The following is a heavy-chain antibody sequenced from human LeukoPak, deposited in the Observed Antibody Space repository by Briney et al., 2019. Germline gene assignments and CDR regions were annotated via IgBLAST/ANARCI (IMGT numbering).Heavy chain of an antibody. V-gene: IGHV3-7*01. Sequence: GGSLRLSCTASGFTFSDYWMTWVRQAPGKGPEWVTNIKQDGSQRYYVDSVRGRFTISRDNAKNSLFLQMNGLRAEDTAVYYCARRGGSSSRRSPIDYWGQGTLVAVSS. CDR2: IKQDGSQR. CDR1: GFTFSDYW. D-gene: IGHD6-6*01. J-gene: IGHJ4*02. CDR3: ARRGGSSSRRSPIDY.